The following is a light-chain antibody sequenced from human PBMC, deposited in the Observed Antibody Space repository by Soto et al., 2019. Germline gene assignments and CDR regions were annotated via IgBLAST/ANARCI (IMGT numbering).Light chain of an antibody. CDR3: SSYTSSSTLDV. CDR2: EVT. V-gene: IGLV2-14*02. Sequence: QSVLTQPASVSGSPGQSITISCTGTSSDVGSYDLVSWYQHHPGTAPKLILYEVTKRPSGVSNRFSGSKSGNTASLTISGLQTEDEADYYCSSYTSSSTLDVFGTGTKLTVL. J-gene: IGLJ1*01. CDR1: SSDVGSYDL.